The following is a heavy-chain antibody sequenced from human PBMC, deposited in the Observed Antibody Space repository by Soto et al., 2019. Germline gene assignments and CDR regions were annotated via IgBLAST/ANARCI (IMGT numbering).Heavy chain of an antibody. Sequence: PGGSLRLSCAASGFTVSSNYMSWVRQAPGKGLEWVSVIYSGGSTYYADSVKGRFTISRDNSKNTLYLQMNSLRAEDTAVYYCAKDPVVNYYYYYGMDVWGQGTTVTVSS. CDR3: AKDPVVNYYYYYGMDV. CDR1: GFTVSSNY. D-gene: IGHD6-6*01. V-gene: IGHV3-53*01. J-gene: IGHJ6*02. CDR2: IYSGGST.